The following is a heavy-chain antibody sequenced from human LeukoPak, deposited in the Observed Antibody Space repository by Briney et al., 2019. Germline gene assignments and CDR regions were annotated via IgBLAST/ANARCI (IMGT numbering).Heavy chain of an antibody. Sequence: GGSLRLSCAASGFTFSNAWMSWVRQAPGKGLEWVGRIKSKTDGGTTDYAAPVKGRFTISRDDSKNTLYLQMNSLKTEDTAVYYCTTDGLGLAAKSETYYFDYWGQGTLVTVSS. D-gene: IGHD6-6*01. CDR2: IKSKTDGGTT. V-gene: IGHV3-15*01. CDR3: TTDGLGLAAKSETYYFDY. CDR1: GFTFSNAW. J-gene: IGHJ4*02.